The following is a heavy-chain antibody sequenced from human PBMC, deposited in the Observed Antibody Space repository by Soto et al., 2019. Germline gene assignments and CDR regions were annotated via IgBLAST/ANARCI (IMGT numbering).Heavy chain of an antibody. D-gene: IGHD3-3*01. CDR2: IYYSGST. CDR3: ARGHYYDFWSGYHSHYYDYMDV. V-gene: IGHV4-59*08. J-gene: IGHJ6*03. CDR1: GGSISSYY. Sequence: QVQLQESGPGLVKPSETLSLTCTVSGGSISSYYWSWIRQPPGKGLEWIGYIYYSGSTNYNPSLKSRVTISVDRSKTQFSLKLSSVTAADTAVYYCARGHYYDFWSGYHSHYYDYMDVWGKGTTVTVS.